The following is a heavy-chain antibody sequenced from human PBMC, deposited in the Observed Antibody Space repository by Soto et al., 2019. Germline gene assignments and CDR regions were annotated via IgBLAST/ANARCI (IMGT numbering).Heavy chain of an antibody. CDR3: VRQRTTVTTKDYFHX. D-gene: IGHD4-17*01. CDR2: VYYRGRS. J-gene: IGHJ4*02. V-gene: IGHV4-39*01. Sequence: ADTLSLTCTVSGGSVTNISYYWGWIRQSPGKGLELIGRVYYRGRSYSKSSVKSRVTISVDTPKNRFSLSLNSVTASDTAVYLCVRQRTTVTTKDYFHXWGPVALVTVSX. CDR1: GGSVTNISYY.